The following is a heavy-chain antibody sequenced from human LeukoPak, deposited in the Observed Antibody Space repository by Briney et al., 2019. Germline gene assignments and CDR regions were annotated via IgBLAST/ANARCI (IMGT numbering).Heavy chain of an antibody. J-gene: IGHJ5*02. Sequence: SETLSLTCTVSGGSISSSDYFWGWVRQPPGKGLEWIGSIYNSGNTYYYPSLKSRVTIAVDTSKNQFSLSLRSVTAADTAVYFCARHSSNPRFDPWGQGTLVTVSS. CDR1: GGSISSSDYF. CDR2: IYNSGNT. V-gene: IGHV4-39*01. CDR3: ARHSSNPRFDP.